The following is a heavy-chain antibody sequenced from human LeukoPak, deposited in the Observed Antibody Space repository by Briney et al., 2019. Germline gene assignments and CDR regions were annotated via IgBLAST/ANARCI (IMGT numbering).Heavy chain of an antibody. CDR2: IKQDGGEK. J-gene: IGHJ4*02. V-gene: IGHV3-7*05. Sequence: GGSLRLSCAASGFTFSTYWMSWVRQAPGKGLEWVASIKQDGGEKYYVDSVKGRFSISRDNAENSLYLQMNSLRAEDTAVYYCARDFSNKFYFDSSGFDYWGQGTLVTVSS. CDR3: ARDFSNKFYFDSSGFDY. CDR1: GFTFSTYW. D-gene: IGHD3-22*01.